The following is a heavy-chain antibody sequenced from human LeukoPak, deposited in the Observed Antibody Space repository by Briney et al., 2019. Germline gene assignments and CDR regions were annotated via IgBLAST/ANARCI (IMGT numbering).Heavy chain of an antibody. J-gene: IGHJ4*02. CDR3: AKDPQLAYSSSWYYFDY. CDR1: GGSISSGGYY. CDR2: IYHSGST. Sequence: SETLSLTCTVSGGSISSGGYYWSWIRQPPGKGLEWIGYIYHSGSTYYNPSLKSRVTISVDRSKNQFSLKLSSVTAADTAVYYCAKDPQLAYSSSWYYFDYWGQGTLVTVSS. V-gene: IGHV4-30-2*01. D-gene: IGHD6-13*01.